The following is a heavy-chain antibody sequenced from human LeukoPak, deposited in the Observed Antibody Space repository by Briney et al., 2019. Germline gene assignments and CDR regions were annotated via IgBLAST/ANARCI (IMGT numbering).Heavy chain of an antibody. D-gene: IGHD3-10*01. CDR1: GFTPGDYA. CDR3: TRDSGSGAFDY. CDR2: IRSKAYGGTT. J-gene: IGHJ4*02. V-gene: IGHV3-49*04. Sequence: GRSLSLSRTASGFTPGDYAMSWVRQAPGKGREWVGFIRSKAYGGTTEYAASVKGRFTISRDDSKSIAYLQMNSLKTEDTAVYYCTRDSGSGAFDYWGQGTLVTVSS.